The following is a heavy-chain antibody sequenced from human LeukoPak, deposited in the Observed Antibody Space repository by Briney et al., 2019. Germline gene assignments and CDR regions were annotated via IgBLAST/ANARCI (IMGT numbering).Heavy chain of an antibody. CDR1: GFTFSSYE. CDR3: ARDPGSGYEEHFDY. D-gene: IGHD5-12*01. Sequence: GGSLRLSCAASGFTFSSYEMNWVRQAPGKGLERVSYISSSGSTMYYTDSVKGRFTISRDNAKDSLYLQMNSLRAEDTAVYYCARDPGSGYEEHFDYWGQGTLVTVSS. J-gene: IGHJ4*02. CDR2: ISSSGSTM. V-gene: IGHV3-48*03.